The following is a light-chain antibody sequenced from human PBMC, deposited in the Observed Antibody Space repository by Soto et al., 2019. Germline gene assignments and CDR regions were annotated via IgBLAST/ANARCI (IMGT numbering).Light chain of an antibody. Sequence: GDRVTITCRASHDIGSWLAWFQQKPGKAPKLLIFAASSLPRGVPSRFSGSESETHFTLTISSLQPEDFATYYCQQAYDFPFTFGPGTTL. CDR2: AAS. CDR1: HDIGSW. V-gene: IGKV1-12*01. CDR3: QQAYDFPFT. J-gene: IGKJ3*01.